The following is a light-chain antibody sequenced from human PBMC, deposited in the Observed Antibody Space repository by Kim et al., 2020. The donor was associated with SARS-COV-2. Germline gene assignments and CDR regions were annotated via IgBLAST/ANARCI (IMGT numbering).Light chain of an antibody. CDR1: QSLNNN. V-gene: IGKV3-15*01. Sequence: EIVMTQSPATLSVSPGGRATLSCRASQSLNNNLAWYQQKPGQAPRLLIFGASARASGIPARFSGSGSGTEFTLTISSLQSEDLAVYYCQQYNYWPRTFGQETKVVIK. J-gene: IGKJ1*01. CDR2: GAS. CDR3: QQYNYWPRT.